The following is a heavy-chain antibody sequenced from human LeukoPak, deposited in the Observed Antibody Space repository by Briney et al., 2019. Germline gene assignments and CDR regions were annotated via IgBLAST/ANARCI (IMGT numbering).Heavy chain of an antibody. CDR2: ISGSGGST. J-gene: IGHJ4*02. V-gene: IGHV3-23*01. CDR3: ARGTYYYDSSGSMVDY. Sequence: GGSLRLSCAASGFTFSSYAMTWVRQAPGKGLEWVSAISGSGGSTYYADSVKGRFTISRDNSKNTLYLQMNSLRAEDTAVYYCARGTYYYDSSGSMVDYWGQGTLVTVSS. D-gene: IGHD3-22*01. CDR1: GFTFSSYA.